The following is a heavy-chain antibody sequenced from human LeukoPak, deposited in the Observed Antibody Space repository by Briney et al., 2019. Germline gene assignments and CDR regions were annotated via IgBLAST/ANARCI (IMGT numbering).Heavy chain of an antibody. CDR3: ASMVRGVKGGDYFDY. V-gene: IGHV1-18*01. CDR2: ISAYNGNT. D-gene: IGHD3-10*01. J-gene: IGHJ4*02. Sequence: GASVKVSCKASGYTFTSYGISWVRQAPGQGLEWMGWISAYNGNTNYAQKLQGRVTMTTDTSTSTAYMELRSLRSDDTAVYYCASMVRGVKGGDYFDYWGQGTLVTVSS. CDR1: GYTFTSYG.